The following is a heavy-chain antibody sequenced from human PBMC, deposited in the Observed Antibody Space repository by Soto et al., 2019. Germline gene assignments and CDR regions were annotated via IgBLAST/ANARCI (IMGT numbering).Heavy chain of an antibody. CDR3: SKGIAVAGTLTHDY. Sequence: EVHLLDSGGGLVQPGGSLRLSCAASGFTFSNYAMSWVRQAPGKGLEWVSAISGSSGSTFYAGSVKGRFTISRDNSKNTVYLQLNSLRAEDTAVYYCSKGIAVAGTLTHDYWGQGTLVTVSS. CDR1: GFTFSNYA. J-gene: IGHJ4*02. CDR2: ISGSSGST. V-gene: IGHV3-23*01. D-gene: IGHD6-19*01.